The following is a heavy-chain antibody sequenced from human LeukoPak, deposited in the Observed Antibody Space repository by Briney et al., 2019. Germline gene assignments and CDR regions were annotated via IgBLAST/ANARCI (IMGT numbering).Heavy chain of an antibody. D-gene: IGHD1-26*01. Sequence: PGGSLRLSCAASGFTFTSYYMHWVRQAPGQGLEWMGIINPSGGSTSYAQKFQGRVTMTRDTSTSTVYMELSSLRSEDTAVYYCARRVGALGGFDYWGQGTLVTVSS. V-gene: IGHV1-46*01. J-gene: IGHJ4*02. CDR2: INPSGGST. CDR3: ARRVGALGGFDY. CDR1: GFTFTSYY.